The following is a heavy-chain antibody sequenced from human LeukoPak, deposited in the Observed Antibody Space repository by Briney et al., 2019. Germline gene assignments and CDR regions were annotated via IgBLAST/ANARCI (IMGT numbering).Heavy chain of an antibody. CDR1: GGSISSNY. D-gene: IGHD3-22*01. V-gene: IGHV4-59*01. CDR2: IYYTGST. CDR3: ARYDSSGYYGY. J-gene: IGHJ4*02. Sequence: SETLSLTCTVSGGSISSNYWNWIRRPPGKGLQWIGYIYYTGSTKYNPSLKSRVTISIDTSKNQFSLKLNSVTAADTAVYYCARYDSSGYYGYWGQGTLVTVSS.